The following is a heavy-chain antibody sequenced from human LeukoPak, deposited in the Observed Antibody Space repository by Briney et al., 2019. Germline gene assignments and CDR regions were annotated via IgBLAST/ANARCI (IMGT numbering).Heavy chain of an antibody. J-gene: IGHJ3*02. CDR1: GYTFTNYW. Sequence: GESLQIPCQGSGYTFTNYWIGWVRPMPGKGLEWMGIIYPSDSDSRSSPSFRGQVTISADKSISTAYLQWSSLKASDTAMYYCARRFSAAAGFDIWGQGTMVTVSS. D-gene: IGHD6-13*01. CDR2: IYPSDSDS. V-gene: IGHV5-51*01. CDR3: ARRFSAAAGFDI.